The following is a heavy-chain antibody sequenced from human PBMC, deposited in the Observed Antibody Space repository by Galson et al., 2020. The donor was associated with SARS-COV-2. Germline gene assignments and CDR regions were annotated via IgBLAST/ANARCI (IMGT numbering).Heavy chain of an antibody. Sequence: ASVKVSCKTSGYTFTTYAINWVRQAPGQGLEWMGWINTNTGKSTYAQGFTGRFVFSLDTSVSTAYLQISSLKAEDTAVYYCARPAGIGATTVVIVFDIWGQGTMVTVSS. CDR1: GYTFTTYA. CDR2: INTNTGKS. V-gene: IGHV7-4-1*02. CDR3: ARPAGIGATTVVIVFDI. J-gene: IGHJ3*02. D-gene: IGHD6-13*01.